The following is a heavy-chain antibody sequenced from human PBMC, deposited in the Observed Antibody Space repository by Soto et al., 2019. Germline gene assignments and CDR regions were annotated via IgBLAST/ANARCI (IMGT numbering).Heavy chain of an antibody. D-gene: IGHD2-2*01. CDR2: IYYSGST. CDR3: AKFVVVTAAMGGFDAVDL. J-gene: IGHJ3*01. CDR1: GGSISSSSYY. V-gene: IGHV4-39*01. Sequence: QLQLQESGTGLVKPSETLSLTCTVSGGSISSSSYYWGWIRQPPGKGLEWIGSIYYSGSTYYNPYLKSRVTVSVDTSQNQFSLKLSSVTAADTAVYYCAKFVVVTAAMGGFDAVDLWGQGTMVTVSS.